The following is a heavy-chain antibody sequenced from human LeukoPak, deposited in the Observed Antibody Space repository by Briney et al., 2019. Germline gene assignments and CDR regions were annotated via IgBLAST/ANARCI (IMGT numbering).Heavy chain of an antibody. CDR3: ARQLIS. CDR1: GGSISSYY. V-gene: IGHV4-59*08. J-gene: IGHJ3*01. Sequence: SETLSLTCTVSGGSISSYYWSWIRQPPGKGLEWIGYIYYSGSTNYDPSLKSRVTMSVDTSKNQFSLKLNSVTAADTAVYYCARQLISWGQGTMVTVSS. CDR2: IYYSGST.